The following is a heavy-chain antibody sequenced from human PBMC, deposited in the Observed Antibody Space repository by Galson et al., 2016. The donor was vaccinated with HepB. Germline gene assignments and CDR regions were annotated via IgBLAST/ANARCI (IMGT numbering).Heavy chain of an antibody. V-gene: IGHV3-23*01. D-gene: IGHD3-3*01. CDR1: GLTLSTYA. Sequence: SPRLPCPASGLTLSTYALSWVRQAPGKGLEWVTAMSDSGGSTYYADSVKGRFTISRDNSKNTLYLQMNSLRAEDTAVYYCASLRFKGFDLWGRGTLVTVAS. J-gene: IGHJ2*01. CDR2: MSDSGGST. CDR3: ASLRFKGFDL.